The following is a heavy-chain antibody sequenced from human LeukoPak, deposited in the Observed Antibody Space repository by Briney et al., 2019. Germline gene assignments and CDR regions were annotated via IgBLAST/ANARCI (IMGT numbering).Heavy chain of an antibody. J-gene: IGHJ4*02. V-gene: IGHV4-34*01. CDR1: GESFTDYH. CDR2: ISHDEGT. CDR3: ARGPDSRKAGY. D-gene: IGHD1-14*01. Sequence: PSETLSLTCDIYGESFTDYHFSWIRQPPGKGLEWIGEISHDEGTNYSPSLKSRVTISLDTSKNQFSLKLTSVTAADTAVYYRARGPDSRKAGYWGPGTLVTVSS.